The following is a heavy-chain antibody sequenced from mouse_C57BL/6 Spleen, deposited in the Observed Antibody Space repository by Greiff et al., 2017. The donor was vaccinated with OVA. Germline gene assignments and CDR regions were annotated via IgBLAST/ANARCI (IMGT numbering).Heavy chain of an antibody. D-gene: IGHD4-1*01. CDR1: GYSITSGYF. CDR3: ERNWDD. V-gene: IGHV3-6*01. J-gene: IGHJ2*01. Sequence: EVKLVESGPGLVKPSQSLSLSCSVTGYSITSGYFWNWIRQFPGNKLEWMGCISYDGSNNYNPSLKNRITITRDTSQSQCFLKLKSVTTEDAATYYCERNWDDWGQGTTRTVSS. CDR2: ISYDGSN.